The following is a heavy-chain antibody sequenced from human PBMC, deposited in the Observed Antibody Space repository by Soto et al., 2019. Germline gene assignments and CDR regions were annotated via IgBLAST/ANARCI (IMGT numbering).Heavy chain of an antibody. CDR2: IIPIFGTA. CDR1: GGTFSSYA. CDR3: TTDSYSSITIIRFDY. Sequence: SVKVSCKASGGTFSSYAISWVRQAPGQGLEWMGGIIPIFGTANYAQKFQGRVTITADESTSTAYMELSSLRSEDTAVYYCTTDSYSSITIIRFDYWGHGTLVTVSS. D-gene: IGHD2-2*01. J-gene: IGHJ4*01. V-gene: IGHV1-69*13.